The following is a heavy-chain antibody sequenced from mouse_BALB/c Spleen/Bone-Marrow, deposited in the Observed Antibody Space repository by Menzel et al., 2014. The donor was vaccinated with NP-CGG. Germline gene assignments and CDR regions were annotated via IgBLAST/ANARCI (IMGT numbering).Heavy chain of an antibody. D-gene: IGHD1-1*01. CDR3: ARIYGSSIYYAMDY. J-gene: IGHJ4*01. CDR1: GYTFTDYW. CDR2: IYPEG. V-gene: IGHV1-63*02. Sequence: VHLVESGTELVRPGTSVKISCKTSGYTFTDYWLGWVKQRPGHGLEWIGDIYPEGEKFKGKATLTADTSSSTAYMQLSSLTSEDSAVYFCARIYGSSIYYAMDYWGQGTSVTVSS.